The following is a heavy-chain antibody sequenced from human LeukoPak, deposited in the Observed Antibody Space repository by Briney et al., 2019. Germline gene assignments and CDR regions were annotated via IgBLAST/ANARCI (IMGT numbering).Heavy chain of an antibody. Sequence: SETLSLTCTVSGDSMDYLHWIWIRQPPGKRLEWLGSIYFSGSTNYNPSLKSRVTISVDTSKSQFSLKLRSVTAADTAVYYCAREDPQTTVPEGMDVWGQGTTVTVSS. CDR1: GDSMDYLH. CDR3: AREDPQTTVPEGMDV. CDR2: IYFSGST. J-gene: IGHJ6*02. D-gene: IGHD4-17*01. V-gene: IGHV4-59*12.